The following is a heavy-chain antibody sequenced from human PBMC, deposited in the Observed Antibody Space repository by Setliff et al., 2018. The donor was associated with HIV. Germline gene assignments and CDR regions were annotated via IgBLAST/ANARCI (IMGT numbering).Heavy chain of an antibody. Sequence: SETLSLTCAVSGYSISSGYYWGWLRQPPGKGLEWIGNIYHSGSTYYNPPLKSRVTISVDTSKNQFSLKLSSVTAADTAVYYCSRGYDILTGYIFDYWGKGTLVTVSS. D-gene: IGHD3-9*01. CDR3: SRGYDILTGYIFDY. J-gene: IGHJ4*02. CDR2: IYHSGST. CDR1: GYSISSGYY. V-gene: IGHV4-38-2*01.